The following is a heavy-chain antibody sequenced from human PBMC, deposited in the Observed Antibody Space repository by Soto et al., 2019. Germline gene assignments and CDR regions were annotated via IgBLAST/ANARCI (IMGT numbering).Heavy chain of an antibody. CDR3: ARVPKLVPAAIEGYYFDY. V-gene: IGHV4-30-4*01. D-gene: IGHD2-2*01. Sequence: SETLSLTCTVSGGSISSGDYYWSWIRQPPGEGLEWIGYIYYSGSTYYNPSLKSRVTISVDTSKNQFSLKLSSVTAADTAVYYCARVPKLVPAAIEGYYFDYWGQGTLVTVSS. CDR1: GGSISSGDYY. CDR2: IYYSGST. J-gene: IGHJ4*02.